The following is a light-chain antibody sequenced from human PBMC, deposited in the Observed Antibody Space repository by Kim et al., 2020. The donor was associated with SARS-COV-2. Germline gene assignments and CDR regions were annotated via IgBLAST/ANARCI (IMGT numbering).Light chain of an antibody. CDR1: QGIRND. CDR3: QQYNSYPFT. Sequence: DIQMTQSPSSLSASVGDRVTITCRASQGIRNDLAWFLQRPGKAPKSLIYGASSLQSGVPSKFRGSASGTDFTLTINSLQPEDFGTYYCQQYNSYPFTFGGGTKLEI. V-gene: IGKV1-16*02. J-gene: IGKJ4*01. CDR2: GAS.